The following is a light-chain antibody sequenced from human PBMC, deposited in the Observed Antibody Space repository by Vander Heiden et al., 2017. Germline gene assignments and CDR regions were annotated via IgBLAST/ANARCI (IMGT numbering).Light chain of an antibody. CDR1: QSVSSN. J-gene: IGKJ4*01. V-gene: IGKV3-15*01. CDR3: QQYNNWPPLT. CDR2: GAS. Sequence: EIVMTQSPATLSVSPGERATLSCRASQSVSSNLAWYQQKPGQAPGLLIYGASTRATNIPARFSGSGSGTEFTLTISSLQSEDFAVYYCQQYNNWPPLTFGGGTKVEIK.